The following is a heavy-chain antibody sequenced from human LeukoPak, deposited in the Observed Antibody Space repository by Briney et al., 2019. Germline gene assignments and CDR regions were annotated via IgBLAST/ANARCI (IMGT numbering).Heavy chain of an antibody. CDR3: ARQTATYDLDY. D-gene: IGHD3-3*01. V-gene: IGHV3-33*01. CDR1: GFTFSNYG. Sequence: GGSLRLSCAASGFTFSNYGIQWVRQAPGKGLEWVGVIWHDGSNKYYGDSVKGRFTISRDNSKNTLYLQMSSLRVEDTAVYYCARQTATYDLDYWGQGTLVTVSS. CDR2: IWHDGSNK. J-gene: IGHJ4*02.